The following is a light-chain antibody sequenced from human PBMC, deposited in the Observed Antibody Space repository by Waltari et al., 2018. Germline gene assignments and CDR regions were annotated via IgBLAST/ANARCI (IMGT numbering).Light chain of an antibody. CDR1: LSVSTW. V-gene: IGKV1-5*03. J-gene: IGKJ1*01. CDR3: QQYNSFSRT. CDR2: EAS. Sequence: IQMIQSPSTLSASVGDRVTITCRASLSVSTWLAWYQQKPGKAPKLLISEASNLESGVPSRFRGSGSGTEFTLTISSLQPDDFATYFCQQYNSFSRTFGQGTKVEIK.